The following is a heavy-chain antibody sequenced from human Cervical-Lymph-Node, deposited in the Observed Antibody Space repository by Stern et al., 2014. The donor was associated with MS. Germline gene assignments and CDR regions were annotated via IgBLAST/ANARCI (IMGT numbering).Heavy chain of an antibody. V-gene: IGHV3-30-3*01. CDR2: ISYDGSNK. D-gene: IGHD3/OR15-3a*01. CDR1: GFTFSSYA. Sequence: QVQLVQSGGGVVQPGRSLRLSCAASGFTFSSYAMHWVRQAPGKGLEWVAVISYDGSNKYYADSVKGRFTISRDNSKNTLYLQMNSLRAEDTAVYYCARGLDGVRRSYYFDYWGQGTLVTVSS. CDR3: ARGLDGVRRSYYFDY. J-gene: IGHJ4*02.